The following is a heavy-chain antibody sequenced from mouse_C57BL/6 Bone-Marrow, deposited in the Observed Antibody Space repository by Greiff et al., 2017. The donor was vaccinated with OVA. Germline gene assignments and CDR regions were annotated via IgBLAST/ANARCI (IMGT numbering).Heavy chain of an antibody. CDR3: ARLDSSGYPLFFDY. CDR1: GFTFSDYY. Sequence: EVKLVESGGGLVQPGGSLKLSCAASGFTFSDYYMYWVRQTPEKRLEWVAYISNGGGSTYYPDTVKGRFTISIDNAKNTLYLQMSRLKSEDTAMYYCARLDSSGYPLFFDYWGQGTTLTVSS. V-gene: IGHV5-12*01. J-gene: IGHJ2*01. CDR2: ISNGGGST. D-gene: IGHD3-2*02.